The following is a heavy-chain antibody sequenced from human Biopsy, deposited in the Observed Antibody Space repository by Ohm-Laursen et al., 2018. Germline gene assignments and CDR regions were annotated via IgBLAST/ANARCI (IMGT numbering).Heavy chain of an antibody. CDR2: INHSGRT. V-gene: IGHV4-34*01. Sequence: SETLSFTCAVYGESFNGYYWSWIRQTPGKGLEWIGEINHSGRTNYNPSLKSRVTISVDTSKNQFSLKVRSVTAADTAVYYCVRCVDYYDPYHYYALDVWGQGTTVTVSS. CDR3: VRCVDYYDPYHYYALDV. J-gene: IGHJ6*02. D-gene: IGHD3-22*01. CDR1: GESFNGYY.